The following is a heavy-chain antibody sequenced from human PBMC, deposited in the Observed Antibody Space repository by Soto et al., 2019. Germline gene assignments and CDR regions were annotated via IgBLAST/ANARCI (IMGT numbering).Heavy chain of an antibody. D-gene: IGHD5-12*01. CDR2: TRNKANSYTT. CDR3: ARGGYSGYDYWYFDL. Sequence: GGSLRLSCAASGFTFSDHYMDWVRQAPGKGLEWVGRTRNKANSYTTEYAASVKGRFTISRDDSKNSLYLQMNSLKTEDTAVYYCARGGYSGYDYWYFDLWGRGTLVTVSS. V-gene: IGHV3-72*01. CDR1: GFTFSDHY. J-gene: IGHJ2*01.